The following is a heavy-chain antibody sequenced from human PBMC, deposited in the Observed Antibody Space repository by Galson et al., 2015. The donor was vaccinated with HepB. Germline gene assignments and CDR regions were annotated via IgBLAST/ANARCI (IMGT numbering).Heavy chain of an antibody. J-gene: IGHJ5*02. V-gene: IGHV3-74*01. D-gene: IGHD6-19*01. Sequence: SLRLSCAASGFTFSGYWMHWVRQAPGKGLVWVSRINSDGSSTSYADSVKGRFTISKDNAKNTLYLQMNSLRAEDTAVYYCARGGFIAVAGLRFDPWGQGTLVTVSS. CDR3: ARGGFIAVAGLRFDP. CDR1: GFTFSGYW. CDR2: INSDGSST.